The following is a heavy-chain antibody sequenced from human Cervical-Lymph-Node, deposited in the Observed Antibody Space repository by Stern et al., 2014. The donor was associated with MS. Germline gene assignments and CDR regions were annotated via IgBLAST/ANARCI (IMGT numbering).Heavy chain of an antibody. J-gene: IGHJ4*02. CDR3: AKDSSGWTGIDS. D-gene: IGHD6-19*01. Sequence: QLQLQESGPGLVKPSETLSLICTVSGGSIRSYFWTWIRQSPTKGLEWIGYIYHNGHTKYNPSLKSRVTMSIDTSKNQFYLNVNSVTAADTAIYYCAKDSSGWTGIDSWGQGTLVTVSS. CDR2: IYHNGHT. V-gene: IGHV4-59*01. CDR1: GGSIRSYF.